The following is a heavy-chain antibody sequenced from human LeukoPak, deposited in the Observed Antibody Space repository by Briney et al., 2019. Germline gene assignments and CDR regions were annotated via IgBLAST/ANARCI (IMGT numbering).Heavy chain of an antibody. CDR2: IYYSGST. Sequence: SETLPLTCTVSGGSISSYYWSWIRQPPGKGLEWIGYIYYSGSTNYNPSLKSRVTISVDTSKNQFSLKLSSVTAADTAVYYCASAMVRGVIHLWGQGTLVTVSS. CDR3: ASAMVRGVIHL. V-gene: IGHV4-59*01. CDR1: GGSISSYY. J-gene: IGHJ5*02. D-gene: IGHD3-10*01.